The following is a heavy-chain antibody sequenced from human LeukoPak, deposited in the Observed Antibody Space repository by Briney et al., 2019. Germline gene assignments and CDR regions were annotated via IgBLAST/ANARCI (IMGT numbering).Heavy chain of an antibody. CDR2: IYPGDSDT. D-gene: IGHD3-3*01. CDR1: GYSFTSYW. CDR3: ARFAAYYGFWSGPWSPADY. Sequence: GESLKISCKGSGYSFTSYWIGWVRQMPGKGLEWMGIIYPGDSDTRYSPSFQGQVTISADKSISTAYLQWSSLKASDTAMYYCARFAAYYGFWSGPWSPADYWGQGTLVTVSS. V-gene: IGHV5-51*01. J-gene: IGHJ4*02.